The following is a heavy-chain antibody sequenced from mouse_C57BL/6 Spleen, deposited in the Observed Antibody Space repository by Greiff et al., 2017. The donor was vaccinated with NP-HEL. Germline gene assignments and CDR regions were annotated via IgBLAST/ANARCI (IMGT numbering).Heavy chain of an antibody. Sequence: VQLQQSGAELVRPGASVKLSCTASGFNIKDYYMHWVKQRPEQGLEWIGRIDPEDGDTEYAPKFQGKATMTAEPSSNTAYLQLSSLTSEDTAVYYCTTYKLIGSPVAYWGQGTLVTVSA. CDR1: GFNIKDYY. J-gene: IGHJ3*01. V-gene: IGHV14-1*01. CDR3: TTYKLIGSPVAY. D-gene: IGHD2-14*01. CDR2: IDPEDGDT.